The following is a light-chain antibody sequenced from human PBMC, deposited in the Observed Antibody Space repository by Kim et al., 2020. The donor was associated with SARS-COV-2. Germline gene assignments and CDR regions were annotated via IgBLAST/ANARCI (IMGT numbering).Light chain of an antibody. Sequence: SSELTQDSAVSVALGQTVRITCQGDNLRSYYASWYQQKPGQAPVLVIYGKNNRPSGIPDRFSGSSSGNTASLTITGAQAEDDADYYCNSRDSSGDHHYVFGTGTKVTVL. CDR1: NLRSYY. CDR3: NSRDSSGDHHYV. V-gene: IGLV3-19*01. CDR2: GKN. J-gene: IGLJ1*01.